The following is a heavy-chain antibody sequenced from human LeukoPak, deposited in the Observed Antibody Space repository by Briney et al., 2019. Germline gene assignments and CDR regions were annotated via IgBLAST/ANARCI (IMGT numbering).Heavy chain of an antibody. Sequence: SVKVSCKASGGTFSSYAISWVRQAPGQGLEWMGRIIPIFGTANYAQKFQGRVTITTDEATSTAYRQLSSLRSEDTAVYYCARKSVVVPAAFDYWGQGTLVTVSS. CDR1: GGTFSSYA. D-gene: IGHD2-2*01. CDR3: ARKSVVVPAAFDY. CDR2: IIPIFGTA. V-gene: IGHV1-69*05. J-gene: IGHJ4*02.